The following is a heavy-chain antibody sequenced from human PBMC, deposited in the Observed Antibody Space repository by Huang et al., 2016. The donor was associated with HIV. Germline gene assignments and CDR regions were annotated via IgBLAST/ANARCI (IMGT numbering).Heavy chain of an antibody. V-gene: IGHV4-34*01. CDR3: ARGPDYYDSSGREAFDI. CDR1: GGSFSGYS. J-gene: IGHJ3*02. D-gene: IGHD3-22*01. Sequence: QVQLQQWGAGLLKPSETLSLTCAVYGGSFSGYSWSWIRQPPGKGLEWDGESNHSGSTNYNPALKSRVTISVDTSKNQFSLKLNSVTAADTAVYYCARGPDYYDSSGREAFDIWGQGTMVTVSS. CDR2: SNHSGST.